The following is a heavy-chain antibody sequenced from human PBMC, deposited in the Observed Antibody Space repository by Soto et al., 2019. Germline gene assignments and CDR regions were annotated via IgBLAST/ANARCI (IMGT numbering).Heavy chain of an antibody. CDR1: GFTFSSSA. J-gene: IGHJ5*02. CDR2: ISASGGST. D-gene: IGHD3-3*01. Sequence: EVQLLESGGTLVQPGGSLRLSCAASGFTFSSSAMTWVRQAPGKGLEWVSSISASGGSTFYVDSVKGRFTISRDQSKNTLYLQMSSLRSGDTAVFFRGKMDYFDPWSDSSHSWFDPWGQGTLVTVSS. V-gene: IGHV3-23*01. CDR3: GKMDYFDPWSDSSHSWFDP.